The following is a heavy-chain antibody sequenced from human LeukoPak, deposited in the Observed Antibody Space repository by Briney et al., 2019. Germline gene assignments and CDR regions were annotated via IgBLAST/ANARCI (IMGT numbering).Heavy chain of an antibody. J-gene: IGHJ6*03. CDR1: GFTFSSYE. CDR3: ARQGYYYYYMDV. V-gene: IGHV3-48*03. CDR2: ISSSGSTI. Sequence: PGGSLRLSCAASGFTFSSYEMNWVRQAPGKGLEWVSYISSSGSTIYYADSVKGRFTISRDNAKNSLYLQMNSLRAEDTAVYYCARQGYYYYYMDVWGKGTTVTVSS.